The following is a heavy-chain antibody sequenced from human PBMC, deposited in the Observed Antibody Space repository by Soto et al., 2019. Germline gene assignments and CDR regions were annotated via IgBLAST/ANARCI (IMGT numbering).Heavy chain of an antibody. Sequence: QVQLVESGGGVVQPGRSLRLSCAASGFTFSSYGMHWVRQAPGKGLEWVAVISYDGSDKYYTDSVKGRFTISRDNSKNTLYLQMNGLRGEDTAVYHCAKAYGSGAVYGMDVWGQGTTVTVSS. D-gene: IGHD3-10*01. CDR2: ISYDGSDK. CDR3: AKAYGSGAVYGMDV. J-gene: IGHJ6*02. CDR1: GFTFSSYG. V-gene: IGHV3-30*18.